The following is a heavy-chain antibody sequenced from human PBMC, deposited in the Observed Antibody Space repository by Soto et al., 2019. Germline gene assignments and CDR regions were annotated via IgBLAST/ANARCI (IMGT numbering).Heavy chain of an antibody. Sequence: GGSLRLSCAASGFTFSSYGMHWVRQAPGKGLEWVAVISYDGSNKYYADSVKGRFTISRDTSKNPLYLQMNSLRAEDTAVYYCAKDSVPVVVPAAMVDYWGQGTLVTVSS. J-gene: IGHJ4*02. CDR2: ISYDGSNK. CDR3: AKDSVPVVVPAAMVDY. CDR1: GFTFSSYG. D-gene: IGHD2-2*01. V-gene: IGHV3-30*18.